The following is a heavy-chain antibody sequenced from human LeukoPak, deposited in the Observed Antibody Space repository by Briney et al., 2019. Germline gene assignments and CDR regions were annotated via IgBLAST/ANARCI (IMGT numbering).Heavy chain of an antibody. V-gene: IGHV4-34*01. Sequence: SETLSLTCAVYGGSFSGYYWSWIRQPPGKGLELIGEINHSGSTNYNPSLKSRVTISVDTSKNQFSLKLSSVTAADTAVYYCARVSGRVAVAGTMSYGMDVWGQGTTVTVSS. CDR1: GGSFSGYY. J-gene: IGHJ6*02. CDR3: ARVSGRVAVAGTMSYGMDV. D-gene: IGHD6-19*01. CDR2: INHSGST.